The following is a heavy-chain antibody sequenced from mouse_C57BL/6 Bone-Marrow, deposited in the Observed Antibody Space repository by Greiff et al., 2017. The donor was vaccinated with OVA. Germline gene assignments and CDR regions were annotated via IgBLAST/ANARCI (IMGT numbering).Heavy chain of an antibody. D-gene: IGHD1-1*01. CDR2: ISDGGSYT. V-gene: IGHV5-4*01. CDR3: ARDYLAWFAY. Sequence: EVMLVESGGGLVKPGGSLKLSCAASGFTFSSYAMSWVRQTPEKMLEWVATISDGGSYTYYPDNVKGRFTISRDNAKNNLYLQMSHLKSEDTAMYYCARDYLAWFAYWGQGTLVTVSA. CDR1: GFTFSSYA. J-gene: IGHJ3*01.